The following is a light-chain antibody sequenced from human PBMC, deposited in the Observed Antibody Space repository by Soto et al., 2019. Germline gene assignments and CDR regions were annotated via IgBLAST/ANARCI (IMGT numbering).Light chain of an antibody. Sequence: EIVLTQSPGTLPLSPGERATLSCRASQSVSSNYLGWYQQKPGQAPRLLIYIASNRATGIPDRFSGSGSETDFTLTISRLEPEDFAVYYCQHYGTFGQGTKLEIK. J-gene: IGKJ2*01. CDR2: IAS. V-gene: IGKV3-20*01. CDR3: QHYGT. CDR1: QSVSSNY.